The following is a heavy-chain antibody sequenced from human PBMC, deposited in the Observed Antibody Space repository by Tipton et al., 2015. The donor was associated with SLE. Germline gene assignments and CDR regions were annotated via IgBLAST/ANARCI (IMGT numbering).Heavy chain of an antibody. Sequence: TLSLTCTVSGGSISSYYWSWIRQPPGKGLEWIGYIYYSGSTNYNPSLKSRVTISLDTSKNQFSLKLSSVTAADTAVYYCASFPQQLVPFDYWGQGTLVTVSS. CDR3: ASFPQQLVPFDY. J-gene: IGHJ4*02. CDR1: GGSISSYY. CDR2: IYYSGST. D-gene: IGHD6-13*01. V-gene: IGHV4-59*01.